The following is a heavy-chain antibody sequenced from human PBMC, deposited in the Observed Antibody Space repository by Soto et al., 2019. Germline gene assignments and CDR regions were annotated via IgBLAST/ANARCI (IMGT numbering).Heavy chain of an antibody. J-gene: IGHJ6*02. CDR3: ARDYYDILTGYYEAPGPSYYYYGMDV. Sequence: ASVKVSCKASGYTFTSYYMHWVRQAPGQGLEWMGIINPSGGSTSYAQKFQGRVTMTRDTSTGTVYMELSSLRSEDTAVYYCARDYYDILTGYYEAPGPSYYYYGMDVWGQGTTVTVSS. V-gene: IGHV1-46*01. CDR2: INPSGGST. CDR1: GYTFTSYY. D-gene: IGHD3-9*01.